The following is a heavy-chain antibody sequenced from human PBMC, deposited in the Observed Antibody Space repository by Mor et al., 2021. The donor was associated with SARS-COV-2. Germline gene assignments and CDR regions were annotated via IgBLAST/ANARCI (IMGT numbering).Heavy chain of an antibody. Sequence: ADSVKGRFTISRDTSKNTLYLQMNSLRAEDTAVYYCARDYDFWSGPDYWGQGTLVTVSS. J-gene: IGHJ4*02. CDR3: ARDYDFWSGPDY. V-gene: IGHV3-30*01. D-gene: IGHD3-3*01.